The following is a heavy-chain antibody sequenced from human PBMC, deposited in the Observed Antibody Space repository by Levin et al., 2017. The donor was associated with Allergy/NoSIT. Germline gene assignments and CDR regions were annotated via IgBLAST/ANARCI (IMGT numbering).Heavy chain of an antibody. Sequence: PGGSLRLSCVASGFTFSNYGMNWVRRAPGKGLEWVSLMSGVNDATFYADSVKGRFTISRDNSRNSLYLQINSLRAEDTTVYYCTKGVFDSWGQGTLVTVSA. CDR3: TKGVFDS. J-gene: IGHJ4*02. CDR1: GFTFSNYG. CDR2: MSGVNDAT. V-gene: IGHV3-23*01.